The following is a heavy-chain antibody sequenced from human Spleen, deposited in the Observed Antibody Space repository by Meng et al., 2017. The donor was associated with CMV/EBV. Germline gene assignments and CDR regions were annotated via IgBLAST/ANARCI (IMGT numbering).Heavy chain of an antibody. D-gene: IGHD6-13*01. CDR3: ATYISEAGRTGGYFDY. V-gene: IGHV1-69*17. J-gene: IGHJ4*02. CDR1: GGTFSIYS. Sequence: GGTFSIYSISWVRQAPGQGLEWVGGIIPMYGLAKYAQKFQGRVTITADKSTSTVYMELSSLRSEDTTVYYCATYISEAGRTGGYFDYWGPGTLVTVSS. CDR2: IIPMYGLA.